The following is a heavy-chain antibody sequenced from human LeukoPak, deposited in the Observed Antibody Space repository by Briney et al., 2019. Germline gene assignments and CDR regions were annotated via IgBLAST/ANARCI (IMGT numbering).Heavy chain of an antibody. V-gene: IGHV3-48*01. J-gene: IGHJ4*02. CDR1: GFTFSSYS. CDR2: ISSSSSTI. D-gene: IGHD2-15*01. Sequence: GGSLRLSCAASGFTFSSYSMNWVRQAPGKGLEWVSYISSSSSTIYYADSVKGRFTISRDNAKNTLYLQMNSLRAEDTAVYYCAKDRRYCSGGSCSPTNFDYWGQGTLVTVSS. CDR3: AKDRRYCSGGSCSPTNFDY.